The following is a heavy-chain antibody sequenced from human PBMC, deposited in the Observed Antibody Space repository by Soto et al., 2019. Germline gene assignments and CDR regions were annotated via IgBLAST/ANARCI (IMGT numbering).Heavy chain of an antibody. CDR2: ISAYNGNT. CDR3: ARDKSGAVTSPGDY. D-gene: IGHD2-8*02. J-gene: IGHJ4*02. CDR1: GYTFTGYG. Sequence: QVQLVQSGGGVKKPGASVKVSCKASGYTFTGYGVSWVRQAPGHGLEWMGWISAYNGNTDYAQKLQGRVTMTTDTSTSTAYMELTSLRSDDTAVYYCARDKSGAVTSPGDYWGQGTLVTVSS. V-gene: IGHV1-18*01.